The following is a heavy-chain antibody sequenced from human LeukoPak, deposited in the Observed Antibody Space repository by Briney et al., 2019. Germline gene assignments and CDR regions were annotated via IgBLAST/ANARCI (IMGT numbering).Heavy chain of an antibody. D-gene: IGHD3-22*01. CDR3: AKARYDSSGYYFDY. CDR1: GFSFDDFA. J-gene: IGHJ4*01. CDR2: ISGSGGST. Sequence: PGGSLRLSCAASGFSFDDFAMSWVRQAPGKGLEWVSAISGSGGSTYYADSVKGRFTISRDNSKNTLYLQMNSLRAEDTAVYYCAKARYDSSGYYFDYWGQGTLVTVSS. V-gene: IGHV3-23*01.